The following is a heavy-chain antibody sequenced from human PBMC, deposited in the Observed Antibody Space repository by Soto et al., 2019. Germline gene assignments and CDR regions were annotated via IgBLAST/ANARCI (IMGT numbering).Heavy chain of an antibody. CDR1: GGTFSSYA. CDR3: GGQEVAARSTYYYGMDV. CDR2: IIPIFGTA. V-gene: IGHV1-69*01. Sequence: QVQLVQSGAEVKKPGSSVKVSCKASGGTFSSYAITWVRQAPGQGLEWMGGIIPIFGTANYAQKFQGRVTITADESTSTAYMELSSLRSEDTAVYYCGGQEVAARSTYYYGMDVWGQGTTVTVSS. J-gene: IGHJ6*02. D-gene: IGHD6-6*01.